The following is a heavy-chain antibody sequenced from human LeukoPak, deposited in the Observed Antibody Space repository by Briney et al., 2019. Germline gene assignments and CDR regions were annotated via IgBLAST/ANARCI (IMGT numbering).Heavy chain of an antibody. CDR3: ARGDTAMAHDY. CDR1: GYSISSGYY. Sequence: PSETLSLTCTVSGYSISSGYYWGWIRQPPGQGLEWIGSIYHSGSTYYNPSLKSRVTISVDASKNQFSLKLSSVTAADTAVYYCARGDTAMAHDYWGQGTLVTVSS. CDR2: IYHSGST. V-gene: IGHV4-38-2*02. D-gene: IGHD5-18*01. J-gene: IGHJ4*02.